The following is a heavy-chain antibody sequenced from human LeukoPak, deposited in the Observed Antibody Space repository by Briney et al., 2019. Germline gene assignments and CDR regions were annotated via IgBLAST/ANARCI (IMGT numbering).Heavy chain of an antibody. CDR3: ARGPDIVVVPAAIPYFIRVSDPKLNWFDP. CDR2: ISSSSSYI. J-gene: IGHJ5*02. CDR1: GFTFSSYS. D-gene: IGHD2-2*02. V-gene: IGHV3-21*01. Sequence: GGSLRLSCAASGFTFSSYSMNWVRQAPGKGLEWVSSISSSSSYIYYADSVKGRFTISRDDAKNSLYLQMNSLRAEDTAVYYCARGPDIVVVPAAIPYFIRVSDPKLNWFDPWGQGTLVTVSS.